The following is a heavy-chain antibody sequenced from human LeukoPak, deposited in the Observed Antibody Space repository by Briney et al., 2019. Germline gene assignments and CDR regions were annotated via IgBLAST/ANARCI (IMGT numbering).Heavy chain of an antibody. D-gene: IGHD2-15*01. CDR3: ARGSQGVVVAATLYYYYGMDV. J-gene: IGHJ6*02. CDR2: INPNSGGT. Sequence: ASVKVSCKASGYTFTGYYMRWVRQAPGQGLEWMGWINPNSGGTNYAQKFQGRVTMTRDTSISTAYMELSRLRSDDTAVYYCARGSQGVVVAATLYYYYGMDVWGQGTTVTVSS. CDR1: GYTFTGYY. V-gene: IGHV1-2*02.